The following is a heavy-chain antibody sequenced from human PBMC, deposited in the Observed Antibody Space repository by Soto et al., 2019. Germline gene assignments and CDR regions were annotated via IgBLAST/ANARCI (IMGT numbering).Heavy chain of an antibody. CDR2: INHHGST. CDR1: GGSFSAYY. Sequence: SETLSLTCVVSGGSFSAYYWSWIRQPPGKGLEWIGEINHHGSTNYNPSLTSRVTISVDPSKNQFYLKLTSVTAADTAVYYCARGNVVVTPIRYYHSGMDVCGQGTTVTGS. V-gene: IGHV4-34*01. J-gene: IGHJ6*02. CDR3: ARGNVVVTPIRYYHSGMDV. D-gene: IGHD3-22*01.